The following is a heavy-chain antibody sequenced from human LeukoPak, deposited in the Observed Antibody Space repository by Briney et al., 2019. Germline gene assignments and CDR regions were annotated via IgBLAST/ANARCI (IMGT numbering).Heavy chain of an antibody. CDR3: ARVLTYYYGSGSPSYYYYYYGMDV. CDR2: ISSSSSYT. J-gene: IGHJ6*02. D-gene: IGHD3-10*01. Sequence: PGGSLRLSCAASGFTFSDYYMSWIRQAPGKGLEWVSYISSSSSYTNYADSVKGRFTISRDNAKNSLYLQMNSLRAEDTAVYHCARVLTYYYGSGSPSYYYYYYGMDVWGQGTTVTVSS. V-gene: IGHV3-11*05. CDR1: GFTFSDYY.